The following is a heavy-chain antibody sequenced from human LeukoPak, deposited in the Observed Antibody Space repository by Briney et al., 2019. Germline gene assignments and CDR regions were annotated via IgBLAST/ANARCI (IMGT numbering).Heavy chain of an antibody. CDR3: ARAVAYGIDTGYFDY. CDR1: GGSFSGYY. J-gene: IGHJ4*02. D-gene: IGHD2-8*02. CDR2: IHYSGST. Sequence: SETLSLTCAVYGGSFSGYYWSWIRQPPGKGLEWIGYIHYSGSTNYNPSLKSRVTISVDTSKNQFSLNLNSVTAADTAVYYCARAVAYGIDTGYFDYWGQGTLVTVSS. V-gene: IGHV4-59*01.